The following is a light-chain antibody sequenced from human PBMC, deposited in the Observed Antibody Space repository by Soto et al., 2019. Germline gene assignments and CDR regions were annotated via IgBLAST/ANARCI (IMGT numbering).Light chain of an antibody. CDR2: AAS. V-gene: IGKV1-9*01. J-gene: IGKJ3*01. Sequence: DIQLTQSPSFLSASVGDRVTITCRASQGISSNLAWYQQQPGEAPKLLIYAASTSQSEVPSRFSGSGSGTEFTLTISSLQPEDFATYYCQQLNSDPLAFGPGTKVDIK. CDR3: QQLNSDPLA. CDR1: QGISSN.